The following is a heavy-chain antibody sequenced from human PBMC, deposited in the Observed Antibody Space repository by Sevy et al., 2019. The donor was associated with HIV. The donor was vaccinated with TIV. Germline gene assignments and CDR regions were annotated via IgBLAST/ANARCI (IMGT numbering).Heavy chain of an antibody. CDR1: GFTFNKYS. CDR2: LSFGCGEI. Sequence: GGSLRLSCAASGFTFNKYSMSWVRQPPGKGLEWVATLSFGCGEINYADSVKGRFTISRGNSKNSFYLQMNNLRAEDTALYDCARDGCTKPQDYWGQGTLVTVSS. D-gene: IGHD2-8*01. CDR3: ARDGCTKPQDY. V-gene: IGHV3-23*01. J-gene: IGHJ4*02.